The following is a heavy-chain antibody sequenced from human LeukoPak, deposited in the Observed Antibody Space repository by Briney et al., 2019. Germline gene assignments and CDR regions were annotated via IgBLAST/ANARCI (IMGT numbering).Heavy chain of an antibody. J-gene: IGHJ4*02. Sequence: ASVKVSCKASGYTFTSYDINWVRQASGQGPEWMGWMNPNSGNTGYAQKFQGRVTVTRNTSINTAYMELSSLRSEDTAVYYCARVYSRRSSGYYYADYWGQGALVTVSS. V-gene: IGHV1-8*01. CDR2: MNPNSGNT. CDR3: ARVYSRRSSGYYYADY. CDR1: GYTFTSYD. D-gene: IGHD3-22*01.